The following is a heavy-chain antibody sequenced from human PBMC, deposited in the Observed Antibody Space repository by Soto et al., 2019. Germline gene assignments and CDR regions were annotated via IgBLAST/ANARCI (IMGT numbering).Heavy chain of an antibody. CDR3: XXXXXXXXXXXVXV. Sequence: QVQLQQSGPRLVKPSETLSLTCTVSSGPDRSHNWGWIRQPPGRGLEWIGYVYYTGDTAYNPSLRGRVTISADTXTNDXSLTXXSXXXXXXXXXXXXXXXXXXXXXXVXVWGQGTTVSVSS. J-gene: IGHJ6*02. CDR1: SGPDRSHN. V-gene: IGHV4-59*02. CDR2: VYYTGDT.